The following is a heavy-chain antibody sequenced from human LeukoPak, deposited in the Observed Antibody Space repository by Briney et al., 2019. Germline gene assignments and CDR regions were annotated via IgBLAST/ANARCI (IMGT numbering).Heavy chain of an antibody. CDR2: IYYSGST. CDR3: ARVGYSSGYYYDY. D-gene: IGHD3-22*01. Sequence: SETLSLTCTVSGGSISSYYWSWIRQPPGKGLEWIGYIYYSGSTNYNPSLKSRITISVDTSKNQFSLKLSSVTAADTAVYYCARVGYSSGYYYDYWGQGTLVTVSS. J-gene: IGHJ4*02. CDR1: GGSISSYY. V-gene: IGHV4-59*01.